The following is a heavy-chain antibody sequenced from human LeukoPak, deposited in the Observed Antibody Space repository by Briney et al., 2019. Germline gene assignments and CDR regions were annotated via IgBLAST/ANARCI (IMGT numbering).Heavy chain of an antibody. J-gene: IGHJ4*02. CDR1: GGSISSYY. V-gene: IGHV4-59*01. CDR2: IYYSGST. CDR3: ARGRYGSGSFPFDY. D-gene: IGHD3-10*01. Sequence: SETLSLTCSISGGSISSYYWSWIRQPPGKGLEWIGYIYYSGSTKYNPSLKSRVTISVDTSKNQFSLKLSSVTAADTAVYYCARGRYGSGSFPFDYWGQGTLVTVSS.